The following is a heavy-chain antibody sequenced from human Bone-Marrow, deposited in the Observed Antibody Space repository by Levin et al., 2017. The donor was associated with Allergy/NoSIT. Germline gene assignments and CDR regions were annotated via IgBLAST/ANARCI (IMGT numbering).Heavy chain of an antibody. CDR2: IDPSDSYT. D-gene: IGHD1-1*01. J-gene: IGHJ4*02. CDR1: GYTFTNYW. CDR3: ARRSAGGTPGDY. V-gene: IGHV5-10-1*01. Sequence: GESLKISCQGSGYTFTNYWIIWVRHLPGKGLEWMGRIDPSDSYTNYGPSFQGHVTFSADKAINTVYMQWSSLRASDSAMYYCARRSAGGTPGDYWGQGTLVTVAS.